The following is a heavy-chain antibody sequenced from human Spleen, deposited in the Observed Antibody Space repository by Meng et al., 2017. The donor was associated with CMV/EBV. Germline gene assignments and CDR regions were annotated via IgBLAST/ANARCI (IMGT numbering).Heavy chain of an antibody. CDR1: GYTFTSYG. Sequence: ASVKVSCKASGYTFTSYGISWVRQAPGQGLEWMGWINPNSGGTNYAQKFQGRVTMTRDTSISTAYMELSRLRSDDTAVFYCATLQGGSPSDYWGQGTLVTVSS. V-gene: IGHV1-2*02. D-gene: IGHD3-10*01. J-gene: IGHJ4*02. CDR3: ATLQGGSPSDY. CDR2: INPNSGGT.